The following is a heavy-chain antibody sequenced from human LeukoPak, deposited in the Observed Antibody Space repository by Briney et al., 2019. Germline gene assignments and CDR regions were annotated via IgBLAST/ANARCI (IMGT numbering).Heavy chain of an antibody. V-gene: IGHV6-1*01. CDR2: TYYRSKWYN. CDR1: GDSVSSNSAA. Sequence: SQTLSLTCAISGDSVSSNSAAWNWIRQSPSRGLEWLGRTYYRSKWYNDYAVSVKSRITINPDTSKNQFSLQLNSVTPEDTAVYYCARRYRLEWLLYPTAGAFDIWGQGTMVTVSS. CDR3: ARRYRLEWLLYPTAGAFDI. D-gene: IGHD3-3*01. J-gene: IGHJ3*02.